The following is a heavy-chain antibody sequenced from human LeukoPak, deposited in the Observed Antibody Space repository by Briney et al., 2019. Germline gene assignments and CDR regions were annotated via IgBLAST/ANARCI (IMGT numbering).Heavy chain of an antibody. D-gene: IGHD3-3*01. V-gene: IGHV3-7*01. J-gene: IGHJ5*02. Sequence: GGSLRLSCAASGSTFSSYWMSWVRQAPGKGLEWVANIKQDGSEKYYVDSVKGRFTISRDNAKNSLYLQMNSLRAEDTAVYYCAKDRSRYDFWSGYFAAWSQGTLVTVSS. CDR3: AKDRSRYDFWSGYFAA. CDR2: IKQDGSEK. CDR1: GSTFSSYW.